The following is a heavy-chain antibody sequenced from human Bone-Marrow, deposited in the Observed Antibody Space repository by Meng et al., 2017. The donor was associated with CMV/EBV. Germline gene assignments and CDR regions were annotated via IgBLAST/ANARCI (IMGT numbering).Heavy chain of an antibody. CDR3: ARDCSSTSCCI. CDR2: ISSSSSTI. Sequence: GGSRRLSCAASGFTFSSYSMNWVRQAPGKGMEWVSYISSSSSTIYYADSVKGRLTISRDNAKNTLYLQMNSLRAEDTAVYYRARDCSSTSCCIWGQGTMVTVSS. D-gene: IGHD2-2*01. CDR1: GFTFSSYS. V-gene: IGHV3-48*04. J-gene: IGHJ3*02.